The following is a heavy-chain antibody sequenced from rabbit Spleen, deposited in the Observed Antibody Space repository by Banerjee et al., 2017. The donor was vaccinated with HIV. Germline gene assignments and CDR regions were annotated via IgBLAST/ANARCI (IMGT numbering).Heavy chain of an antibody. Sequence: QEQLVESGGDLVKPEGSLTLTCKASGLDFSNVYWICWVRQAPGKGLEWVACIYTGSSGTTYYASWAKGRFTISKTSSTAVSLQMTSLTVADTATYFCARDTATSFSSYGMDLWGPGTLVTVS. CDR1: GLDFSNVYW. V-gene: IGHV1S45*01. D-gene: IGHD1-1*01. CDR2: IYTGSSGTT. CDR3: ARDTATSFSSYGMDL. J-gene: IGHJ6*01.